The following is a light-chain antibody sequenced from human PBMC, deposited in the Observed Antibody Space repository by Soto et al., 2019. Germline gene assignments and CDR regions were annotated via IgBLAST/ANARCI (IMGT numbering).Light chain of an antibody. CDR1: QSVSSY. J-gene: IGKJ4*01. V-gene: IGKV3-11*01. CDR3: QQRSNWPRT. CDR2: DAS. Sequence: EIVLTQSPATLSLSPGERATISCRASQSVSSYLAWYQQKPGQAPRLLIYDASNRATGIPARFSGSGSGTDFTLTISSLEPEDFAVYYCQQRSNWPRTFGGGTKVEI.